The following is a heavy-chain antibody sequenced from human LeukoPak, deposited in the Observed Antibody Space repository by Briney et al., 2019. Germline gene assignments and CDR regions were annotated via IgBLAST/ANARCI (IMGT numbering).Heavy chain of an antibody. D-gene: IGHD6-13*01. CDR3: AKDRGTSWAAAHDY. J-gene: IGHJ4*02. Sequence: GGSLRLSCAASGFTFTYSAMTWVRQAPGKGLEWVSTVSGGGGNTYYADSVKGRFTISRDNSKNTLYLQMNSLRAEDTAVYYCAKDRGTSWAAAHDYWGQGTLVTVSS. CDR2: VSGGGGNT. CDR1: GFTFTYSA. V-gene: IGHV3-23*01.